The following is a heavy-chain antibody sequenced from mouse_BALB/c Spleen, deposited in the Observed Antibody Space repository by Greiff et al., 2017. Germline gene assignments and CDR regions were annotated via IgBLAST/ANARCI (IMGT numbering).Heavy chain of an antibody. D-gene: IGHD3-1*01. J-gene: IGHJ1*01. CDR2: IWAGGST. CDR3: ARDKGLRGGYFDV. V-gene: IGHV2-9*02. Sequence: VQRVESGPGLVAPSQSLSITCTVSGFSLTSYGVHWVRQPPGKGLEWLGVIWAGGSTNYNSALMSRLSISKDNSKSQVFLKMNSLQTDDTAMYYCARDKGLRGGYFDVWGAGTTVTVSS. CDR1: GFSLTSYG.